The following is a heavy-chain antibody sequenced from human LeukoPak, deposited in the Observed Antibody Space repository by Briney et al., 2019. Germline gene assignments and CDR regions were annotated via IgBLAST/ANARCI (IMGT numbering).Heavy chain of an antibody. Sequence: PGGSLRLFCAASGFTFDDYAMHWVRQAPGKGLEWVSGISWNSGNIGYADSVKGRFTISRDNAKNSLYLQMNSLRAEDTALFYCAKVRGGELLAAFDIWGQGTMVTVSS. D-gene: IGHD1-26*01. CDR3: AKVRGGELLAAFDI. J-gene: IGHJ3*02. CDR1: GFTFDDYA. V-gene: IGHV3-9*01. CDR2: ISWNSGNI.